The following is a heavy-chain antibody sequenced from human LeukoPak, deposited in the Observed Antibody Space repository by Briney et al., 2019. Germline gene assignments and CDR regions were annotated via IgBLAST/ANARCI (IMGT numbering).Heavy chain of an antibody. Sequence: SETLSLTCTVSGGSISSGGYYWSWIRQPPGKGLEWIGYIYYSGSTNYNPSLKSRVTISVDTSKNQFSLKLSSVTAADTAVYYCARGYKAQSHLIDWGQGTLVTVSS. CDR1: GGSISSGGYY. CDR3: ARGYKAQSHLID. D-gene: IGHD5-24*01. CDR2: IYYSGST. J-gene: IGHJ4*02. V-gene: IGHV4-61*08.